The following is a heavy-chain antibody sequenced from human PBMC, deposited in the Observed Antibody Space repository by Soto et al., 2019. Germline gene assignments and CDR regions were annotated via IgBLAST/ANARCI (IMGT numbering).Heavy chain of an antibody. CDR2: IYWDDDK. J-gene: IGHJ6*02. CDR1: GFSLSTSGVG. V-gene: IGHV2-5*02. D-gene: IGHD4-17*01. Sequence: QITLKESGPPLVKPTQTLTLTCTFSGFSLSTSGVGVGWIRQSPGKALEWLALIYWDDDKRYSPSLKSRLTITKDTYKNQVVLTMTNMDPVDTGTYYCAHRRGGEYAYGLDVWGQGTTVTVSS. CDR3: AHRRGGEYAYGLDV.